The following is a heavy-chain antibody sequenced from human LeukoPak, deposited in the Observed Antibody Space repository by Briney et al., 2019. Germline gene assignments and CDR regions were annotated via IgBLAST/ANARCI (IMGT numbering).Heavy chain of an antibody. V-gene: IGHV1-18*01. D-gene: IGHD3-3*01. CDR2: ISAYNGNT. Sequence: ASVKVSCKASGYTFTSYGISWVRQAPGQGLEWMGWISAYNGNTNYAQKLQGRVTMTTDTSTSTAYMELRSLRSDDTAVYYCARDSRTYYDFWSGYHGIDYWGQGTLVTVSS. CDR3: ARDSRTYYDFWSGYHGIDY. J-gene: IGHJ4*02. CDR1: GYTFTSYG.